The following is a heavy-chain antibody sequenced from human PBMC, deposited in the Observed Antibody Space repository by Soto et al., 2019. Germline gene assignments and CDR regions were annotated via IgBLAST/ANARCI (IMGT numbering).Heavy chain of an antibody. J-gene: IGHJ3*02. CDR2: IYYSGST. Sequence: SETLSLTCTVSGGSISSGGYYWSWIRQHPGKGLEWIGYIYYSGSTYYNPSLKSRVTISVDTSKNQFSLKLSSVTAADTAVYYCARDGGGYCSSTSCPDAFDIWGQGTMVTVSS. D-gene: IGHD2-2*01. V-gene: IGHV4-31*03. CDR3: ARDGGGYCSSTSCPDAFDI. CDR1: GGSISSGGYY.